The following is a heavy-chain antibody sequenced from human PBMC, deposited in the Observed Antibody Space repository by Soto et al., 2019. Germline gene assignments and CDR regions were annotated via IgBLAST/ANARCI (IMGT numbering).Heavy chain of an antibody. CDR2: INPNSGGT. J-gene: IGHJ6*02. V-gene: IGHV1-2*02. Sequence: ASVRGSYKTSCSTFTQCHMHWVLQAPGQGLEWLGWINPNSGGTNYAQNFQGRVTMTRDTSISTAYMELSRLRSDDTAVYYCAKDGRYCSGTNCSGYYYGLNVWGPGTTGTV. CDR1: CSTFTQCH. D-gene: IGHD2-2*01. CDR3: AKDGRYCSGTNCSGYYYGLNV.